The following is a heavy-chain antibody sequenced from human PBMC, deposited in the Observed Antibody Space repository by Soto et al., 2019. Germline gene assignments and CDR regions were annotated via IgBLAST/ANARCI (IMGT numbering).Heavy chain of an antibody. D-gene: IGHD3-3*01. Sequence: QVQLVQSGAEVKKPGSSVKVSCKASGGTFSSYAISWVRQAPGQGLEWMGGIIPIFGTANYAQKIQGRVTMSADESTSTAYMELSSLRSEDTAVYYCASRSAIFGVVSYYYYGMDVWGQGTTVTVSS. J-gene: IGHJ6*02. CDR3: ASRSAIFGVVSYYYYGMDV. CDR1: GGTFSSYA. CDR2: IIPIFGTA. V-gene: IGHV1-69*01.